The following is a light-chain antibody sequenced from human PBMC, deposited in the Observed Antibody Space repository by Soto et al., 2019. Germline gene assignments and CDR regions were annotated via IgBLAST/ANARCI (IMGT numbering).Light chain of an antibody. CDR1: QSVSSSY. CDR2: GAS. J-gene: IGKJ4*01. Sequence: EIVLTQSPATLSLSPGERATLSCRASQSVSSSYLTWYQQKPGQAPRLLIYGASSRATGIPARLSGSGSGTDFTLTMSRLEPEDFAVYYWHHYDSSPLTFGGGTKVEIK. CDR3: HHYDSSPLT. V-gene: IGKV3-20*01.